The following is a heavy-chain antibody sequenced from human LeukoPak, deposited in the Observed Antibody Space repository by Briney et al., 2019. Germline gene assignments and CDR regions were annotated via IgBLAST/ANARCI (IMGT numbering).Heavy chain of an antibody. CDR2: ISSSGSKV. D-gene: IGHD1-26*01. J-gene: IGHJ4*02. CDR1: GFTFSSYE. CDR3: ARAPRGSADFDN. V-gene: IGHV3-48*03. Sequence: GGSLRLSCAASGFTFSSYEMNWVRQAPGKGLEWVSYISSSGSKVYYADSVKGRFTISRDNAKNSLYLQMNSLRVEDTAVYYCARAPRGSADFDNWGQGTLVTVSS.